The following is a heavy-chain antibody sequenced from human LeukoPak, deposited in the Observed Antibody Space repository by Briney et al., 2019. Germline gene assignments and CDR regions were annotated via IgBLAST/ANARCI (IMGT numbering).Heavy chain of an antibody. CDR1: GFTFSSYA. D-gene: IGHD2-2*01. Sequence: GGSLRLSCAASGFTFSSYAMSWVRQAPGKGLEWVSAISGSGGSTYYADSVKGRFTISRDNSKNTLYLQMNSLRAEDTAVYYCASRGGVVPAANPFDYWGQGTLVTVSS. V-gene: IGHV3-23*01. CDR2: ISGSGGST. CDR3: ASRGGVVPAANPFDY. J-gene: IGHJ4*02.